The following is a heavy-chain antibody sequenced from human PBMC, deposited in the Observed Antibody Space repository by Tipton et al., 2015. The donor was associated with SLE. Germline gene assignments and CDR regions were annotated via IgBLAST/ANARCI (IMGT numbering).Heavy chain of an antibody. J-gene: IGHJ5*02. V-gene: IGHV4-34*01. D-gene: IGHD6-13*01. CDR3: ARVVKGSSWYWFDP. Sequence: LTLSCTIYRGSFSGYHWNWIRQTPEKGLEWIGEINYSGSANYNPSLKSRVTISVDTSKNQFSLKLSSVTAADTALYYCARVVKGSSWYWFDPWGQGTLVTVSS. CDR1: RGSFSGYH. CDR2: INYSGSA.